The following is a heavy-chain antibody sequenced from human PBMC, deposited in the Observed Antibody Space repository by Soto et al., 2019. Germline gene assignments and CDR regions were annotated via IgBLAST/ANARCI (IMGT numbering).Heavy chain of an antibody. D-gene: IGHD6-13*01. V-gene: IGHV1-69*13. J-gene: IGHJ6*02. CDR3: AIDCRGIAPCVAVNYGMDV. CDR1: GGTFSSYA. CDR2: IIPIFGTA. Sequence: GASVKVSCKASGGTFSSYAISWVRQAPGQGLEWMGGIIPIFGTANYAQKFQGRVTITADESTSTAYMELSSLRSEDTAVYYCAIDCRGIAPCVAVNYGMDVWGQGTTVTGSS.